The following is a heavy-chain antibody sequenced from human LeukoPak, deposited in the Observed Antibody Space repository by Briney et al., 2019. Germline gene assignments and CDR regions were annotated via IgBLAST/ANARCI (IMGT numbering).Heavy chain of an antibody. CDR1: GGPITGYY. J-gene: IGHJ4*02. V-gene: IGHV4-59*01. CDR3: ARDRGSNWSDPGLDY. D-gene: IGHD1-1*01. CDR2: VSYSGNT. Sequence: PSETLSLPRTVSGGPITGYYWSWIRQPPGRGLEYIGYVSYSGNTNYNPPLKRRVTISVDTSKNQFSLKLTSLTAADTAIYFCARDRGSNWSDPGLDYWGRGTLVTVSS.